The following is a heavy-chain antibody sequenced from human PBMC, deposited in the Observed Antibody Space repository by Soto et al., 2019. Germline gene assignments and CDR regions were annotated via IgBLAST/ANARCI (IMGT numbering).Heavy chain of an antibody. V-gene: IGHV4-61*01. D-gene: IGHD5-18*01. Sequence: SETLSLTCTVSGGSVSSGSYYWSWIRQPPGKGLEWIGYIYYSGSTNYNPSLKSRVTISVDKSKNQFFLKLSSVTAAETAVYYCARGHSPAADTYYYYGMDVWGQGTTVTVSS. CDR2: IYYSGST. J-gene: IGHJ6*02. CDR3: ARGHSPAADTYYYYGMDV. CDR1: GGSVSSGSYY.